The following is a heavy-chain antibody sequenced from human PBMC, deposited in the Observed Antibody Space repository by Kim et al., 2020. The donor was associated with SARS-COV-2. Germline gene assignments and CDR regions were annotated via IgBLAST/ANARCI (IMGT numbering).Heavy chain of an antibody. V-gene: IGHV3-21*01. J-gene: IGHJ6*02. CDR3: ARDPRGYSYGYGYYYYGMDV. CDR1: GFTFSSYS. CDR2: ISSSSSYI. D-gene: IGHD5-18*01. Sequence: GGSLRLSCAASGFTFSSYSMNWVRQAPGKGLEWVSSISSSSSYIYYADSVKGRFTISRDNAKNSLYLQMNSLRAEDTAVYYCARDPRGYSYGYGYYYYGMDVWGQGTTVTVSS.